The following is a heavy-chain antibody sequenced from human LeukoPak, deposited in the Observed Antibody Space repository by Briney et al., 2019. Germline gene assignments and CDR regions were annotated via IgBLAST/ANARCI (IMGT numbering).Heavy chain of an antibody. CDR3: AKDKAPGTTGTRDYYYGMDV. J-gene: IGHJ6*02. CDR2: ISWNSGSI. Sequence: GGSLRLSCAASGFTFDDYAMHWVRQAPGKGLEWVSGISWNSGSIGYADSVKGRFTISRDNAKNSLYLQMNSLRGEDTALYHCAKDKAPGTTGTRDYYYGMDVWGQGTTVTVSS. CDR1: GFTFDDYA. D-gene: IGHD1-1*01. V-gene: IGHV3-9*01.